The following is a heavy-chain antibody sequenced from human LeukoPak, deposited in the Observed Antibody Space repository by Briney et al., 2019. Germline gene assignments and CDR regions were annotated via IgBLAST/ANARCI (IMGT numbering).Heavy chain of an antibody. J-gene: IGHJ4*02. CDR2: VAYSGST. Sequence: GSLRLSCAASGFSFSTYDMSWVRQTPGKGLEWIGSVAYSGSTFHNPSFKSRLSIYSDTSKNQFSLRLTSVTAADTAVYYCARHADCLGDCYRNWGQGTLVTVSS. V-gene: IGHV4-39*01. D-gene: IGHD2-21*01. CDR3: ARHADCLGDCYRN. CDR1: GFSFSTYD.